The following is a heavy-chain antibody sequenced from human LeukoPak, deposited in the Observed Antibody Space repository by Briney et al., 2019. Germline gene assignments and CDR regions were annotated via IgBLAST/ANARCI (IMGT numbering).Heavy chain of an antibody. CDR2: IYYSGST. CDR1: GGSISSGSYY. J-gene: IGHJ4*02. Sequence: PSETLSLTCTVSGGSISSGSYYWSWIRQPAGKGLEWIGYIYYSGSTYYNPSLKSRVTISVDTSKNQFSLKLSSVTAADTAVYYCARGAGGYSYGTFDYWGQGTLVTVSS. CDR3: ARGAGGYSYGTFDY. V-gene: IGHV4-30-4*08. D-gene: IGHD5-18*01.